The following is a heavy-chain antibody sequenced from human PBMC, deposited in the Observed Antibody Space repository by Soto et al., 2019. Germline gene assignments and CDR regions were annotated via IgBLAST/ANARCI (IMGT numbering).Heavy chain of an antibody. J-gene: IGHJ5*02. V-gene: IGHV1-69*13. D-gene: IGHD3-10*01. CDR1: GGTFSSYA. Sequence: ASVKVSCKASGGTFSSYAISWVRQAPGQGLEWMGGIIPIFGTANYAQKFQGRVTITADESTSTAYMELSSPRSEDTAVYYCARRKDPVRGVIKTFGGFNPWGQGTLVTVSS. CDR3: ARRKDPVRGVIKTFGGFNP. CDR2: IIPIFGTA.